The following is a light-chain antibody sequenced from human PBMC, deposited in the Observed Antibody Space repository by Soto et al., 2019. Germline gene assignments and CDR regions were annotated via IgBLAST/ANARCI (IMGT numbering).Light chain of an antibody. CDR1: QSISSW. J-gene: IGKJ2*01. V-gene: IGKV1-5*01. CDR2: DAS. Sequence: DIQMTQSPSTLSASVGDRVTITCRASQSISSWLAGYHQKPGKAPKLLIYDASSLESGVPSRFSGSGSGTEFPLSIRRLQPDDFATYYCQQNNSYSRYTFGQGTKLEIK. CDR3: QQNNSYSRYT.